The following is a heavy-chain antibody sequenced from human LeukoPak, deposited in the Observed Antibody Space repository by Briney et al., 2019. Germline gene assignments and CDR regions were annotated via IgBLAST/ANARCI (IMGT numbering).Heavy chain of an antibody. CDR3: ARSRYDYIWGIDY. Sequence: GRSLRLSCAASGFTFSRYGMHWVRQAPGKGLEWVAVISYDGSNKYYEDSVKGRFTISRDNAKNTLYLQMNSLRDEDTAVFYCARSRYDYIWGIDYWGQGTLVTISP. D-gene: IGHD3-16*01. J-gene: IGHJ4*02. V-gene: IGHV3-30*03. CDR2: ISYDGSNK. CDR1: GFTFSRYG.